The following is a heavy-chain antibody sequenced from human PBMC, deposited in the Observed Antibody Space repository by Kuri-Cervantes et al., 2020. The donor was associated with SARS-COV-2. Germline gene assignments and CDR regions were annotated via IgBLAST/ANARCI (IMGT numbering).Heavy chain of an antibody. J-gene: IGHJ3*02. CDR2: IYSGGST. CDR1: GFTFSSYS. V-gene: IGHV3-66*01. Sequence: GESLKISCAASGFTFSSYSMNWVRQAPGKGLEWVSVIYSGGSTYYADSVKGRFSISRDSSKNTLYLQMNSLRAEDTAVYYCARGKGDIVVVVTDYTFDIWGQGTMVTVSS. D-gene: IGHD2-15*01. CDR3: ARGKGDIVVVVTDYTFDI.